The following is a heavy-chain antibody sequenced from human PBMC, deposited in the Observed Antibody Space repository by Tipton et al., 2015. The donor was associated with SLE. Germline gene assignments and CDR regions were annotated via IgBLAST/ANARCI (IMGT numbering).Heavy chain of an antibody. CDR2: IYYSGST. D-gene: IGHD6-13*01. CDR1: GGSISSYY. CDR3: ARQPIAAAGTSNYFDY. J-gene: IGHJ4*02. V-gene: IGHV4-59*08. Sequence: TLSLTCTVSGGSISSYYWSWIRQPPGKGLEWIGYIYYSGSTNYNPSLKSRVTISVDTPKNQFSLKLSSVTAADTAVYYCARQPIAAAGTSNYFDYWGQGTLVTVSS.